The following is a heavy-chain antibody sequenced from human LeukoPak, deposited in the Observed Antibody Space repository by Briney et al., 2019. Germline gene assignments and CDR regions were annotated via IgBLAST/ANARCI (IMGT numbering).Heavy chain of an antibody. V-gene: IGHV4-34*01. Sequence: PSETLSLTCAVYGGSFSGYYWSWIRQPPGKGLEWIGEINHSGSTNYNPSLKSRVTISVDTSKNQFSLKLSSVTAADTAVYYCARSRSRPTAEYFQHWGQGTLVTVSS. J-gene: IGHJ1*01. CDR3: ARSRSRPTAEYFQH. CDR2: INHSGST. CDR1: GGSFSGYY.